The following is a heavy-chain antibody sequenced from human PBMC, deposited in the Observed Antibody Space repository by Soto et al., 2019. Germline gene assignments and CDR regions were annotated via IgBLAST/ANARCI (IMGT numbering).Heavy chain of an antibody. J-gene: IGHJ4*02. D-gene: IGHD2-15*01. CDR3: ARDQSCSGGSCYSPDY. CDR1: GFTFNSYA. CDR2: ISYDGSNK. V-gene: IGHV3-30-3*01. Sequence: QVQLVESGGGVVQPGRSLRLSCAASGFTFNSYAIHWVRQAPGKGLEWMALISYDGSNKYYADSMKGRFTISRDKSKNTLYLQMNSLRAEGTAVYYCARDQSCSGGSCYSPDYWGQGTLGTVS.